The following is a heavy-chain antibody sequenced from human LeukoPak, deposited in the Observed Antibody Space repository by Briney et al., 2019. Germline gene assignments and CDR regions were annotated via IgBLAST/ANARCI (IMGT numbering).Heavy chain of an antibody. CDR1: GFTFSSYD. D-gene: IGHD4-17*01. V-gene: IGHV3-30*19. Sequence: GGSLRLSCAASGFTFSSYDMHWVRQAPGKGLEWVAVISYDGSNKYYADSVKGRFTISRDNSKNTLYLQMNSLRAEDTAVYYCAREASYGSSTFDYWGQGTLVTVSS. J-gene: IGHJ4*02. CDR3: AREASYGSSTFDY. CDR2: ISYDGSNK.